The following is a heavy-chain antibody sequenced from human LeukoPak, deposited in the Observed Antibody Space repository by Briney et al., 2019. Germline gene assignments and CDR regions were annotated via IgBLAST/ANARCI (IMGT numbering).Heavy chain of an antibody. Sequence: GGSLRLSCAASGFTFSGYAMNWVRQAPGKGLEWVLGVSGSGDNTYYADSVKGRFTISRDNSKNTLYLQMDSLRDDDTAVYYCASWSRSCSSTSCLFDYWGQGTLVTVSS. CDR1: GFTFSGYA. J-gene: IGHJ4*02. CDR2: VSGSGDNT. V-gene: IGHV3-23*01. D-gene: IGHD2-2*01. CDR3: ASWSRSCSSTSCLFDY.